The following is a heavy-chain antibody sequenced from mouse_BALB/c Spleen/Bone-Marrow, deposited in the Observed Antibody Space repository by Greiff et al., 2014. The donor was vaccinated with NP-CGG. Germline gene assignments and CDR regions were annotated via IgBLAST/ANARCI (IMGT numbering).Heavy chain of an antibody. Sequence: VQLVESGAELARPGASVKMSCRASGYTFTTYTMHWVKQRPGQGLEWIGYINPSSGYTYYNQKFKDKATLTADKSSSAAYLQLSSLTSEDSAVYYCARVYGNYDAMDYWGQGTPVTVSS. V-gene: IGHV1-4*01. J-gene: IGHJ4*01. CDR1: GYTFTTYT. CDR2: INPSSGYT. CDR3: ARVYGNYDAMDY. D-gene: IGHD2-1*01.